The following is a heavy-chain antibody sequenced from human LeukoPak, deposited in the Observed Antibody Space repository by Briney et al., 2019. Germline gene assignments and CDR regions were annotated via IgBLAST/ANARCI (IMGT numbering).Heavy chain of an antibody. D-gene: IGHD2-15*01. CDR3: ARSYCSGGSCYYFDY. J-gene: IGHJ4*02. CDR1: GYSISSGYY. V-gene: IGHV4-38-2*01. Sequence: SETLSLTCAVSGYSISSGYYWGWIRQPPGKGLEWIGSIYHSGSTYYNPSLKSRVTISVDTSKNQFSLKLSSVTAADTAVYYCARSYCSGGSCYYFDYWGQGTPVTVSS. CDR2: IYHSGST.